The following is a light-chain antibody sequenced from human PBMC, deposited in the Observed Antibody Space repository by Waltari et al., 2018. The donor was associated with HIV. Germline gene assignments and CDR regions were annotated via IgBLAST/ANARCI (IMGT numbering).Light chain of an antibody. CDR2: NTN. J-gene: IGLJ3*02. CDR3: LLYYGGPWV. Sequence: QTVVTQEPSLTVSPGGTVTLTCGSTTGPVTSNHYPNWFQQKPGQAPGALIYNTNNKYSLTPARFSGSLLGGKAALTLSGVQPEDEADYYCLLYYGGPWVFGGGTKLTVL. CDR1: TGPVTSNHY. V-gene: IGLV7-43*01.